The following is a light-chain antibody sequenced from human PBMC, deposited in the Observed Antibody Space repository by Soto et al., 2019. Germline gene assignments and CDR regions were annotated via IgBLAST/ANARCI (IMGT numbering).Light chain of an antibody. CDR1: SSNIGAGYD. J-gene: IGLJ1*01. CDR2: GDT. Sequence: QSVLTQPPSVSGAPGQRVTISCTGSSSNIGAGYDVHWYQVVPGTAPKLLIYGDTNRPSGVPDRFSGSKSGSSASLAITGLQAEDEADYYCQSYDSSLSGHYVFGTGTKVTVL. CDR3: QSYDSSLSGHYV. V-gene: IGLV1-40*01.